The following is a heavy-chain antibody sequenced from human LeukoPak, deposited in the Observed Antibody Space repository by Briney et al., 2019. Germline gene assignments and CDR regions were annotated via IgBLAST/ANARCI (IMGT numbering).Heavy chain of an antibody. CDR1: GGSISSYY. D-gene: IGHD4-17*01. CDR2: INYSGST. J-gene: IGHJ4*02. V-gene: IGHV4-59*01. CDR3: ARADYGDSYPFDY. Sequence: SETLSLTCTVSGGSISSYYWSWIRQPPGKGLEWIGYINYSGSTNYNPSLKGRVTISVDTSKNQFSLKLSSVTAADTAVYYCARADYGDSYPFDYWGQGTLVTVSS.